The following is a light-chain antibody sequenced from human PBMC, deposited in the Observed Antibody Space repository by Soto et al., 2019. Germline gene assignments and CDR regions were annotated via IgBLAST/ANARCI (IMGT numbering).Light chain of an antibody. J-gene: IGKJ4*01. CDR1: QDLTNY. CDR2: GAS. V-gene: IGKV1-9*01. Sequence: DIQLTQSPSFLSASVGDRVTITCRASQDLTNYLAWYLQKPGKAPKLLISGASTLQSGVPSRFSGSGSWTEFTLTVSILQPEDFATYYCQQLNAYSHNFGGWTKVEIK. CDR3: QQLNAYSHN.